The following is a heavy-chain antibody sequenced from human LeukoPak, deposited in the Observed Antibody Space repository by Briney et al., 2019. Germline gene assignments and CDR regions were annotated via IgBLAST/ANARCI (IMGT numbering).Heavy chain of an antibody. D-gene: IGHD3-3*01. CDR3: AKEKFLEWTTGA. J-gene: IGHJ5*02. V-gene: IGHV3-23*01. CDR2: ISGSGGST. Sequence: GGSLRLSCAASGFIFNDYTMHWVRRAPGKSLEWVSAISGSGGSTYYADSVKGRFTISRDNSRNTLYLQMNSLRAEDTAVYYCAKEKFLEWTTGAWGQGTLVTVSS. CDR1: GFIFNDYT.